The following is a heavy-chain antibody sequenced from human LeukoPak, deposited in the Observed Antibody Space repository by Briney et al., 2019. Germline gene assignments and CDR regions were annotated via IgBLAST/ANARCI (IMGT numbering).Heavy chain of an antibody. CDR1: GGSISSSSYY. CDR3: ARKGTMIDREAYFDY. J-gene: IGHJ4*02. Sequence: SETLSLTCTVSGGSISSSSYYWGWIRQPPGKGLEWIGSIYYSGSTYYNPSLKSRVTISVDTSKNQFSLKLSSVTAADTAVYYCARKGTMIDREAYFDYWGQGTLVTVSS. CDR2: IYYSGST. V-gene: IGHV4-39*07. D-gene: IGHD3-22*01.